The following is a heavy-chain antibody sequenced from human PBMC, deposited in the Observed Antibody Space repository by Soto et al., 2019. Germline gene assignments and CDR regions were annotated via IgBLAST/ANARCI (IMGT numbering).Heavy chain of an antibody. CDR3: ARACHISSSEGPNSFDP. D-gene: IGHD6-6*01. CDR1: GGSISSGGYY. J-gene: IGHJ5*02. V-gene: IGHV4-31*03. CDR2: IYYSGST. Sequence: TLSLPCTVSGGSISSGGYYWSWIRQQPGKGLEWIGYIYYSGSTYFNPSLKSRLTISVDTSKNQFSLQLSSVTAADTAVYYCARACHISSSEGPNSFDPSGQAPLVTGSS.